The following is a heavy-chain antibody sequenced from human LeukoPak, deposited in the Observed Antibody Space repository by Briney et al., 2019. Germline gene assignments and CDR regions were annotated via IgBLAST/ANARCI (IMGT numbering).Heavy chain of an antibody. CDR2: ISSGGSYI. J-gene: IGHJ4*02. Sequence: PGGSLRLSCAASGFTFSSYSMNWVRQAPGKGLEWVSSISSGGSYIYYADSVKGRFTISRDNAKNTLYLQMNSLRAEDTAVYYCARDSGYSPDYWGQGTLVTVSS. CDR1: GFTFSSYS. CDR3: ARDSGYSPDY. D-gene: IGHD3-22*01. V-gene: IGHV3-21*06.